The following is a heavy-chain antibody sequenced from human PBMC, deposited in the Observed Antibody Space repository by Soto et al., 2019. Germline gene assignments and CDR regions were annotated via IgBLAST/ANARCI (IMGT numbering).Heavy chain of an antibody. J-gene: IGHJ4*02. CDR2: ISGSGGST. CDR1: GFTFRSYA. D-gene: IGHD5-18*01. CDR3: AKDDSDTAIIDY. V-gene: IGHV3-23*01. Sequence: GGSLRLSCATSGFTFRSYAMSWVRQAPGKGLEWVSAISGSGGSTYYADSVKGRFTISRDNSKNTLYLQMNSLRAEDTAVYYCAKDDSDTAIIDYWGQGTLVTVSS.